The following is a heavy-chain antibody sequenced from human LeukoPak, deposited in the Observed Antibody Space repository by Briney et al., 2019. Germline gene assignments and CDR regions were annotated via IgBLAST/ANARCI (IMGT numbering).Heavy chain of an antibody. Sequence: GGSLRLSCAASGFTFVSYSLNWVRQAPGKGLEWVSSITGGGTYIYYAESMKSRFTISRDNAENSVYLEMNSLRVEDTAVYYCARGKIDVFDFWGQGTLVTVSS. CDR2: ITGGGTYI. V-gene: IGHV3-21*06. CDR3: ARGKIDVFDF. J-gene: IGHJ3*01. CDR1: GFTFVSYS.